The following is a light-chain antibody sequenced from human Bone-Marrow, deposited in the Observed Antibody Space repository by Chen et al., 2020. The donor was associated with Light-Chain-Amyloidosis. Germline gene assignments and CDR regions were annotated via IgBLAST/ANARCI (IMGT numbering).Light chain of an antibody. CDR2: DDS. J-gene: IGLJ3*02. Sequence: SYVLTQPSSVSVAPGQTATIACGGNNLGSTSVHWYQQTPGQAPLLVVYDDSDRPSGIPERLSGYNRGNTATLTISRIEAGDEAGDYRQVWHRCTGRPVFGGGTKLTVL. CDR1: NLGSTS. CDR3: QVWHRCTGRPV. V-gene: IGLV3-21*02.